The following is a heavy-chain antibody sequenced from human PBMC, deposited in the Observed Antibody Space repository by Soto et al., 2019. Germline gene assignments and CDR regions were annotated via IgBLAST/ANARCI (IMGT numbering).Heavy chain of an antibody. Sequence: ASVKVSCKASGYTFTSYGISWVRQAPGQGLEWMGWISAYNGNTNYAQKLQGRVTMTTDTSTSTAYMELRSLRSDDTAVYYCARDQVTYYYDSSGYGFDYWGQGTLVTVSS. CDR2: ISAYNGNT. CDR3: ARDQVTYYYDSSGYGFDY. V-gene: IGHV1-18*01. J-gene: IGHJ4*02. CDR1: GYTFTSYG. D-gene: IGHD3-22*01.